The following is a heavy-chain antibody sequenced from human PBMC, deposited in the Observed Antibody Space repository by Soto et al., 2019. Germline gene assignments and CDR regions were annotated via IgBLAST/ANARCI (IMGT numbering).Heavy chain of an antibody. J-gene: IGHJ4*02. V-gene: IGHV3-53*02. D-gene: IGHD2-8*01. CDR1: GFSVGSNY. CDR3: ARKSDSSPVPEADGV. CDR2: IYSNGDT. Sequence: EVPLVETGGGLIQPGGSLRLSCAASGFSVGSNYITWVRQSPGKGLEWVSLIYSNGDTDYADSVKGRFSISRDNFKNTLYLQMNDLRAEDTAVYHCARKSDSSPVPEADGVWGRGTLVTVSS.